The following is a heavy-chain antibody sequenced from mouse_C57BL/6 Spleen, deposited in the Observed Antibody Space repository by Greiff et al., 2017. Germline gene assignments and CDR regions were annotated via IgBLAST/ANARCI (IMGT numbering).Heavy chain of an antibody. CDR2: IDPSDSYT. J-gene: IGHJ2*01. Sequence: QVQLQQPGAELVMPGASVKLSCKASGYTFTSYWMHWVKQRPGQGLEWIGEIDPSDSYTNYNQKFKGKSTLTVDKSSSTAYMQLSSLTSEDSAVYYCARPYYYGSRLGYWGQGTTLTVAS. CDR3: ARPYYYGSRLGY. D-gene: IGHD1-1*01. CDR1: GYTFTSYW. V-gene: IGHV1-69*01.